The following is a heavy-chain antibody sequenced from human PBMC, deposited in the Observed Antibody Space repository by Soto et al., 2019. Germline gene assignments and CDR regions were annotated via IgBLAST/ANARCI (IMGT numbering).Heavy chain of an antibody. CDR1: GFTLSSYE. J-gene: IGHJ6*02. CDR3: ARSRRNDDFWSDPQLGDGMGV. CDR2: ISSSGSSK. Sequence: EVQLVESGGGLVQPGGSLRLSCAASGFTLSSYEMNWVRQAPGKGLEWVSYISSSGSSKYYADSVKGRFTISRDNAKNSLYLQMNSLRAEDTAVYYCARSRRNDDFWSDPQLGDGMGVWGQGTTVTVSS. V-gene: IGHV3-48*03. D-gene: IGHD3-3*01.